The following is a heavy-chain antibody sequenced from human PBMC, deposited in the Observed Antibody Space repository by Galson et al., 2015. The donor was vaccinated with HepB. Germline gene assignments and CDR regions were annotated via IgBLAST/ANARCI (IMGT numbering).Heavy chain of an antibody. CDR3: TTMRSGYYYNYYYYYGMDV. D-gene: IGHD3-3*01. CDR2: IKSKTDGGTT. J-gene: IGHJ6*02. Sequence: SLRLSCAASGFTFSNAWMSWVRQAPGKGLEWVGRIKSKTDGGTTDYAAPVKGGFTISRDDSKNTLYLQMNSLKTEDTAVYYCTTMRSGYYYNYYYYYGMDVWGQGTTVTVSS. V-gene: IGHV3-15*01. CDR1: GFTFSNAW.